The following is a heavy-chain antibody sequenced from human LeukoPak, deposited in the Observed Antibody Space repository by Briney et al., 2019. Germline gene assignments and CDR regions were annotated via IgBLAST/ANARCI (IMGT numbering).Heavy chain of an antibody. Sequence: GTLSLTCAVSGGSINNNNWWSWIRQPPGKGLEWVSYISSSSSTIYYADSVKGRFTISRDNAKNSLYLQMNSLRAEDTAVYYCARVGYSYGYGYYYYMDVWGKGTTVTVSS. D-gene: IGHD5-18*01. V-gene: IGHV3-48*01. CDR1: GGSINNNNW. CDR3: ARVGYSYGYGYYYYMDV. J-gene: IGHJ6*03. CDR2: ISSSSSTI.